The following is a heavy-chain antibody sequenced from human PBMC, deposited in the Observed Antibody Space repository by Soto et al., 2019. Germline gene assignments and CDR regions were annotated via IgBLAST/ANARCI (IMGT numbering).Heavy chain of an antibody. CDR2: INHSGST. CDR3: ARGGPYSSSWGQTNWFDP. D-gene: IGHD6-13*01. Sequence: SETLSLTCAVYGGSFSGYYWSWIRQPPGKGLEWIGEINHSGSTNYNPSLKSRVTISVDTSKNQFSLKLSSVTAADTAVYYCARGGPYSSSWGQTNWFDPWGQGTLVTVSS. J-gene: IGHJ5*02. V-gene: IGHV4-34*01. CDR1: GGSFSGYY.